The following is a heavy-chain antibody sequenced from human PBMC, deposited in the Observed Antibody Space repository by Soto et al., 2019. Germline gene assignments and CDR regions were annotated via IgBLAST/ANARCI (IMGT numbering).Heavy chain of an antibody. V-gene: IGHV1-2*02. D-gene: IGHD6-6*01. CDR1: GYTFTGYY. Sequence: GASVKVSCKASGYTFTGYYMHWVRQAPGQGLEWMGWINASSGNTKYAQKFQGRVTMTRDTSASTAYMELSSLRSEDTAVYYCAREGSRELAARPDYYYYMDVWGKGTTVTVSS. CDR3: AREGSRELAARPDYYYYMDV. J-gene: IGHJ6*03. CDR2: INASSGNT.